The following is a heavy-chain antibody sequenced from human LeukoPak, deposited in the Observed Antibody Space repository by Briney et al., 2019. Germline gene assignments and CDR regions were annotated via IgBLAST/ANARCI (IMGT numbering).Heavy chain of an antibody. CDR1: GGSITSGGYY. V-gene: IGHV4-31*03. CDR2: ISASGTP. CDR3: ARERWDPVFAFDL. Sequence: SQTLSLTCTVSGGSITSGGYYWSWIRQHPGKGPEYIGYISASGTPNYNPSLRSRLTISRDTSNNQFSLNLSSVTAADAAVYYCARERWDPVFAFDLWGQGTVVTVSS. D-gene: IGHD1-26*01. J-gene: IGHJ3*01.